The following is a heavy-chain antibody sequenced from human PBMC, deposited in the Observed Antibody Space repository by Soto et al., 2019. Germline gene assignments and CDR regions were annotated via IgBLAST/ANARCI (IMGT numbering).Heavy chain of an antibody. Sequence: QVQLQESGPGLVKPSETLSLTCTVSGGSISSYYWSWIRQPAGKGLEWIGRIYTSGSTNYNPSLKSRVTMSVDTSKNQFSLKLSSVTAADTAVYYCAREGDIVVVPADNYYGMDVWGQGTTVTVSS. CDR1: GGSISSYY. D-gene: IGHD2-2*01. J-gene: IGHJ6*02. CDR2: IYTSGST. V-gene: IGHV4-4*07. CDR3: AREGDIVVVPADNYYGMDV.